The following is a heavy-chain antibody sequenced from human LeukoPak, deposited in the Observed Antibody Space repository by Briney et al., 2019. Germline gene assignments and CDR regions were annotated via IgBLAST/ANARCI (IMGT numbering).Heavy chain of an antibody. CDR1: GGTFSSYA. D-gene: IGHD3-3*01. V-gene: IGHV1-69*01. Sequence: SVKVSCKASGGTFSSYAISWVRQAPGQGLEWMGGIIPIFGTANYAQKFQGRVTITADESTSTAYMELSSLRSEDTAVYYCARGEYPHVLRFLEWSNRPYYYYMDVWGKGTTVTVSS. CDR2: IIPIFGTA. CDR3: ARGEYPHVLRFLEWSNRPYYYYMDV. J-gene: IGHJ6*03.